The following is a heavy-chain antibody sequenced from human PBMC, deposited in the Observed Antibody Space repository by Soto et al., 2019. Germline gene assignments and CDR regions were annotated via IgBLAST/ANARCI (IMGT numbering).Heavy chain of an antibody. J-gene: IGHJ6*02. D-gene: IGHD2-21*02. CDR2: INAGNGNT. CDR1: GYTFTSYA. Sequence: QVQLVQSGAEVKKPGASVKVSCKASGYTFTSYAMHWVRQAPGRRLEWMGWINAGNGNTKYSQKFQGRVTITRDTSASTAYMELSSLRSEDTALYYCARDLRDGPLYDYYYGMDVWGQGTTVTVSS. V-gene: IGHV1-3*01. CDR3: ARDLRDGPLYDYYYGMDV.